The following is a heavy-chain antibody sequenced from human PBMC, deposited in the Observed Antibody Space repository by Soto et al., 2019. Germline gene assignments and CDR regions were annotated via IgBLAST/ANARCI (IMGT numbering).Heavy chain of an antibody. J-gene: IGHJ4*02. CDR1: GGTFSSYA. V-gene: IGHV1-69*05. CDR3: AKEEIGDEAYFDY. CDR2: IIPIFGTA. Sequence: GASVKVSCKASGGTFSSYAISWVRQAPGQGLEWMGGIIPIFGTANYAGSVKGRFTISRDNSRKTLYLHVNSLRAEDTAVYYCAKEEIGDEAYFDYWGQGIPVTVSS.